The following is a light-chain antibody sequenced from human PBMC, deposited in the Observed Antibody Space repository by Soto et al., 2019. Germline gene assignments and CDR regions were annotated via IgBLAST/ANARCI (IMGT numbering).Light chain of an antibody. CDR2: GAS. V-gene: IGKV1-39*01. CDR1: QNIDIF. Sequence: DIQMTQSPSSLSASVGDRVTITCRASQNIDIFLNWYHQKPGRAPNLLIYGASTLQNGVPSRFSGSGSGTDFSLTISSLQPEDFGTYYCQQSYSAPPLTFGAGTKVGIK. J-gene: IGKJ4*01. CDR3: QQSYSAPPLT.